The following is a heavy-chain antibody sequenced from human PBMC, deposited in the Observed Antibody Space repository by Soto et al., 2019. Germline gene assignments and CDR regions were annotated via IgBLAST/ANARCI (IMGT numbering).Heavy chain of an antibody. J-gene: IGHJ6*02. V-gene: IGHV4-31*03. CDR3: AREGHKWLRRYGMEV. CDR2: LYYSGST. D-gene: IGHD5-12*01. CDR1: GGSISSGGYY. Sequence: SETLSLTCTVSGGSISSGGYYWSWIRQQPGKGLEWLGYLYYSGSTYSNPSLKRRVTISVDTSKNQFFLKLSCVPAAETAVYYCAREGHKWLRRYGMEVWRQRTTVSVCS.